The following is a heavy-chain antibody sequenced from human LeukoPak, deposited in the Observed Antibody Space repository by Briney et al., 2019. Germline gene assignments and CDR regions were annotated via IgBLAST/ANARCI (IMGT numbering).Heavy chain of an antibody. CDR2: IDYRGST. J-gene: IGHJ4*02. CDR3: ARDLELERNRWNYFES. CDR1: GGSISSFF. V-gene: IGHV4-59*01. Sequence: PSETLSLTCTVSGGSISSFFWSWIRQPPGKGLEWLGCIDYRGSTQHNPSLKSRVTISVDTSKQQFSLKLSSVTAADTAVYYCARDLELERNRWNYFESWGQGTLVTVSS. D-gene: IGHD1-1*01.